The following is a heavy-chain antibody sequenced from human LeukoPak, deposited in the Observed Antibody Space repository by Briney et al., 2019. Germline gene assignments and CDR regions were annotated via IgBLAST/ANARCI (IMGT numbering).Heavy chain of an antibody. CDR3: AKTRMGYCSSASCQSFDF. V-gene: IGHV3-30*04. D-gene: IGHD2-2*01. CDR1: GFTFSSYS. J-gene: IGHJ4*02. CDR2: ISYDGSNK. Sequence: GGSLRLSCAASGFTFSSYSMHWVRQAPGKGLEWVAVISYDGSNKYYADSVKGRFTISRDNSKNTLYLQMNSLRAEDTAVYYCAKTRMGYCSSASCQSFDFWGPGTLVTVSS.